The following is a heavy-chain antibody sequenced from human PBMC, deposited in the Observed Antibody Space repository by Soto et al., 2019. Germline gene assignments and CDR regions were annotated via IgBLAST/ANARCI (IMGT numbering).Heavy chain of an antibody. CDR3: ARDPVTLWFGESNPSMDV. Sequence: ASVKVSCKASGGTFSSYTISWVRQAPGQGLEWMGRIIPILGIANYAQKFQGRVTITADKSTSTAYMELSSLRSEDTAVYYCARDPVTLWFGESNPSMDVWGQGTTVTVSS. CDR2: IIPILGIA. J-gene: IGHJ6*02. CDR1: GGTFSSYT. V-gene: IGHV1-69*04. D-gene: IGHD3-10*01.